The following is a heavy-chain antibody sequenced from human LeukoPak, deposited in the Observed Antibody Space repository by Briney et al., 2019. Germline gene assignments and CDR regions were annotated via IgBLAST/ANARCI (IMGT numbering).Heavy chain of an antibody. J-gene: IGHJ4*02. V-gene: IGHV1-46*01. CDR3: ARDHRPGIVGATLEVDC. CDR2: INPSGGSI. CDR1: GYTFTSYY. D-gene: IGHD1-26*01. Sequence: ASVKVSCKASGYTFTSYYMHWVRQAPGQGLEWMGIINPSGGSISYAQKFQGRVIMTRDTSTNTVYMELSRLRSEDTAMYYCARDHRPGIVGATLEVDCWGQGTLVTVSS.